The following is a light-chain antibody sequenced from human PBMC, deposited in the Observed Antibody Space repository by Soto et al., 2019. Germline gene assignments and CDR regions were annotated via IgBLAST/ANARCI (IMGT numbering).Light chain of an antibody. CDR2: AAS. Sequence: DIQMTQSPSSLSASVGDRVTITCRASQAITNDLSWYQQKPGEPPKRLIYAASTLHSGVPSRFSCSGSGIEFTLTISRLQPVDFAAYFCLQHNSYPRTFGQGTKVEIK. CDR1: QAITND. J-gene: IGKJ1*01. V-gene: IGKV1-17*01. CDR3: LQHNSYPRT.